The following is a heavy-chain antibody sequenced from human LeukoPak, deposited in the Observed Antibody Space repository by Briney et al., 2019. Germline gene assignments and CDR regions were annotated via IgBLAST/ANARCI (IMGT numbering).Heavy chain of an antibody. V-gene: IGHV4-59*01. CDR3: ARDQGYSYGYGFDY. Sequence: PSETLSLTCTVSGASISSYYWSWIRQSPGKGLEWIGYIYYSGSTNYNPPLKSRVTISVDTSKNQFSLKLSSVTAADTAVYYCARDQGYSYGYGFDYWGQGTLVTVSS. CDR2: IYYSGST. J-gene: IGHJ4*02. D-gene: IGHD5-18*01. CDR1: GASISSYY.